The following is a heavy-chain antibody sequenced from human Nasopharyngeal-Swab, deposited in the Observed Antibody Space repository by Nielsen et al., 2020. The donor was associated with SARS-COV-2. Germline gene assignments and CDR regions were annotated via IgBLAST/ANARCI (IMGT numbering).Heavy chain of an antibody. Sequence: SETLSLTCTVSGGSISSYYWSWIRQPPGKGLEWIGYIYYSGSPNYNPPLKSRVTISVDTSKNQFSLKLSSVTAADTAVYYCASLLRSYCSGGSCYPNGMDVWGQGTTVTVSS. CDR1: GGSISSYY. CDR3: ASLLRSYCSGGSCYPNGMDV. J-gene: IGHJ6*02. V-gene: IGHV4-59*01. D-gene: IGHD2-15*01. CDR2: IYYSGSP.